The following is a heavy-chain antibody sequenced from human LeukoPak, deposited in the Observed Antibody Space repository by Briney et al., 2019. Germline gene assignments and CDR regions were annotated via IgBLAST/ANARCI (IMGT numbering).Heavy chain of an antibody. Sequence: GESLKISCQASGYKFVSQWIGWVRQRPGKGLEWMGSIYPGDSGTTYSPSFQGQVIISADRSINTAYLQWTTLKASDSAFYYCAGKNIVIVPSVVGGDAFDIWGQGTMVTVSS. D-gene: IGHD2/OR15-2a*01. CDR2: IYPGDSGT. CDR3: AGKNIVIVPSVVGGDAFDI. V-gene: IGHV5-51*01. CDR1: GYKFVSQW. J-gene: IGHJ3*02.